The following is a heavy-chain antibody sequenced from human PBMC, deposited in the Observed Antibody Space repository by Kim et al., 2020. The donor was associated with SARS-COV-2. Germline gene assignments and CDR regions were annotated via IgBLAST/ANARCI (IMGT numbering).Heavy chain of an antibody. D-gene: IGHD5-18*01. CDR3: ARPKDTAMAYGY. Sequence: RYSPSFQGQVTISADKSISTAYLQWSSLKASDTAMYYCARPKDTAMAYGYWGQGTLVTVSS. V-gene: IGHV5-51*01. J-gene: IGHJ4*02.